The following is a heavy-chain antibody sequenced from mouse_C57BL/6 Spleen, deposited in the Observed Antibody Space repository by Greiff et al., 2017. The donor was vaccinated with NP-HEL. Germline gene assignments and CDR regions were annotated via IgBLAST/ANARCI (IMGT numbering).Heavy chain of an antibody. CDR2: ISGGGGNT. V-gene: IGHV5-9*01. CDR3: TRPPYGTSWYFDV. Sequence: EVKLVESGGGLVKPGGSLKLSCAASGFTFTSYTMSWVRQTPEKRLEWVATISGGGGNTYYPDSVKGRFTISRDNAKNTLYLQMSSRREEDTALYCGTRPPYGTSWYFDVWGTGTTVTVSS. J-gene: IGHJ1*03. CDR1: GFTFTSYT. D-gene: IGHD1-1*01.